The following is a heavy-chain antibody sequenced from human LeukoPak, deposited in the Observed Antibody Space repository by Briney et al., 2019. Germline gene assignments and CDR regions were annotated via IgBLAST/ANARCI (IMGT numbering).Heavy chain of an antibody. D-gene: IGHD5-24*01. CDR1: GGSISSGGYY. CDR3: ARFGGYNSRAIVD. CDR2: IYYSGST. V-gene: IGHV4-61*08. J-gene: IGHJ4*02. Sequence: SETLSLTCTVSGGSISSGGYYWSWVRQHPGKGLEWIGYIYYSGSTNYNPSLKSRVTISVDTSKNQFSLKLSSVTAADTAVYYCARFGGYNSRAIVDWGQGTLVTVSS.